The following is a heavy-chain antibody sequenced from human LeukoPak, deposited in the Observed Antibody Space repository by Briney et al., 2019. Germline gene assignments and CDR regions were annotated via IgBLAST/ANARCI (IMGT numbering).Heavy chain of an antibody. CDR2: IYSGGST. Sequence: GGSLRLSCAASGFTVSSNYMSWVRQAPGKGLEWVSVIYSGGSTYYADSVKGRFTISRDNSKNTLYLQMNSLRAEDTAVYYCAGRAGAYSHPYDYWGQGTLVTVSS. CDR3: AGRAGAYSHPYDY. J-gene: IGHJ4*02. CDR1: GFTVSSNY. V-gene: IGHV3-53*01. D-gene: IGHD4/OR15-4a*01.